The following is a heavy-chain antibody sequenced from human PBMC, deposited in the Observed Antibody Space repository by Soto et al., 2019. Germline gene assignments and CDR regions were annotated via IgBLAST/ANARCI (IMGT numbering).Heavy chain of an antibody. CDR3: ARERTGTTSMDV. CDR1: GYTFTSYD. V-gene: IGHV1-8*01. Sequence: QVQLVQSGAEVKKPGASVKVSCKASGYTFTSYDINWVRQATGQGLEWMGWMNPNSGNTGYAQKFRGRVTMTRNTSISTAYRELSSLGSEDTAVYYCARERTGTTSMDVWGQGTTVTVSS. D-gene: IGHD1-1*01. J-gene: IGHJ6*02. CDR2: MNPNSGNT.